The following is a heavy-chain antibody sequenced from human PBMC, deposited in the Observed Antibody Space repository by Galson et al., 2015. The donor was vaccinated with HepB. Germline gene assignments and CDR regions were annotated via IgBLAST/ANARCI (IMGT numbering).Heavy chain of an antibody. J-gene: IGHJ4*02. D-gene: IGHD6-25*01. CDR2: IWHDGSNS. CDR3: AREDADIAAMTLDH. V-gene: IGHV3-33*08. Sequence: SLRLSCAASGFTFSRNGMHWVRQAPGKGLEWVAVIWHDGSNSYYADSVKGRITISRDNSKNTLYLQMNSLRAEDTAVYYCAREDADIAAMTLDHWGQGTLVTVSS. CDR1: GFTFSRNG.